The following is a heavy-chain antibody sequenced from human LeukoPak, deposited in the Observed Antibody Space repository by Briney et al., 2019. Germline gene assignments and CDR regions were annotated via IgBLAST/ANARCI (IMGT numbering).Heavy chain of an antibody. Sequence: ASVRVSCKASGYTFASYGINWMRQAPGQGLEWMGWISVYNGNTNYAQNLQGRVTMTTDTSTSTAYMELRSLRSDDTAVYYCARALSGSNARADEYWGQGTLVTVSS. J-gene: IGHJ4*02. CDR1: GYTFASYG. CDR2: ISVYNGNT. CDR3: ARALSGSNARADEY. V-gene: IGHV1-18*01. D-gene: IGHD4-23*01.